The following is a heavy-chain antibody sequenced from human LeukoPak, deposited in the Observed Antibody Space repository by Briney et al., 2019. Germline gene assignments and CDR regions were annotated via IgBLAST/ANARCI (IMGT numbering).Heavy chain of an antibody. D-gene: IGHD1-1*01. J-gene: IGHJ4*02. CDR2: IWYDGSNK. V-gene: IGHV3-30*02. CDR1: GFTFSSYG. Sequence: PGGSLRLSCAASGFTFSSYGMHWVRQAPGKGLEWVAFIWYDGSNKYYADSVKGRFTISRDNSKNTLYLQMNSLRAEDTAVYYCAKDRGELDYWGQGTLVTVSS. CDR3: AKDRGELDY.